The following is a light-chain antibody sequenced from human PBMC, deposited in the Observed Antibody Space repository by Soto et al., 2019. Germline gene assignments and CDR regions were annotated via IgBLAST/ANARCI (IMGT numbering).Light chain of an antibody. Sequence: DIQMTQSPSSLSASVGDRVTITCRASQSVNRYLNWYQQKEGKAPKLLIYSTSILESGVPSRFSASGSVTDFTLTINSLQPEDFATYYCQQSYSNPRTFGQGTRVEVK. CDR1: QSVNRY. J-gene: IGKJ1*01. CDR2: STS. CDR3: QQSYSNPRT. V-gene: IGKV1-39*01.